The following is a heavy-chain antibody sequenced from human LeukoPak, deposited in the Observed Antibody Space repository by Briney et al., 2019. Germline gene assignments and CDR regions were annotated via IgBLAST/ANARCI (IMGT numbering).Heavy chain of an antibody. V-gene: IGHV4-59*01. D-gene: IGHD1-26*01. CDR3: ARGDSGSYSDAFGI. J-gene: IGHJ3*02. CDR1: GGSISSYY. Sequence: SETLSLTCTVSGGSISSYYWSWIRQPPGKGLEWIGYIYYSGSTNYNPSLKSRVTISVDTSKNQFSLKLSSVTAADTAVYYCARGDSGSYSDAFGIWGQGTMVTVSS. CDR2: IYYSGST.